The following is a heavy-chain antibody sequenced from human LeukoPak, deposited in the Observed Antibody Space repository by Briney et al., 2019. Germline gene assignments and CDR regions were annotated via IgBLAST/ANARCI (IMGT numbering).Heavy chain of an antibody. J-gene: IGHJ4*02. CDR2: ISWNSGSI. D-gene: IGHD3-22*01. V-gene: IGHV3-9*01. CDR1: RFTFDDYA. Sequence: PGRSLRLSCAASRFTFDDYAMHWVRQAPGKGLEWVSGISWNSGSIGYADSVEGRFTISRDNAKNSLYLQMNSLRAEDTALYYCAKGRYYDSSGYLDFDYRGQGTLVTVSS. CDR3: AKGRYYDSSGYLDFDY.